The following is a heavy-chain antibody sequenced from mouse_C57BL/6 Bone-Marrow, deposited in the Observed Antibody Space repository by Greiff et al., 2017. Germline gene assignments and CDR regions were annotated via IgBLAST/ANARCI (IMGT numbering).Heavy chain of an antibody. CDR2: ISDGGSYT. CDR3: AREASYYSYYYAMTY. CDR1: GFTFSSYA. V-gene: IGHV5-4*01. D-gene: IGHD2-12*01. Sequence: EVMLVESGGGLVKPGGSLKLSCAASGFTFSSYAMSWVRQTPEKRLEWVATISDGGSYTYYPDNVKGRFTISRDNAKNNLYLQMSHLKSEDTAMYYCAREASYYSYYYAMTYWGQGTSVTVSS. J-gene: IGHJ4*01.